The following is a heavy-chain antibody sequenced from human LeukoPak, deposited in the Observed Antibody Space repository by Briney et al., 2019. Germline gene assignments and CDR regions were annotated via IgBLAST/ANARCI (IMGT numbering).Heavy chain of an antibody. D-gene: IGHD3-10*01. J-gene: IGHJ5*02. CDR1: GFTVSSNY. V-gene: IGHV3-53*01. CDR3: AREQVLWFGESSYNWFDP. Sequence: EGSLRLSCAASGFTVSSNYMSWVRQAPGKGLEWVSVIYSGGSTYYADSVKGRFTISRDNSKNTLYLQMNSLRAEDTAVYYCAREQVLWFGESSYNWFDPWGQGTLVTVSS. CDR2: IYSGGST.